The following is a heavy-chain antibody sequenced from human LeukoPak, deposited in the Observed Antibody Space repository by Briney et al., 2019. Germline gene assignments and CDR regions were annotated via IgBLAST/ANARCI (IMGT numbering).Heavy chain of an antibody. D-gene: IGHD3-16*01. CDR3: AGSLREGRFDP. Sequence: PGRSLRLSCAASQIIFSDYGMHWVRQAPGKGLEWVAVIWYDGSKEYYADSVKGRFTVSRDNSKNTLYLQMNSLRADDTAVYYCAGSLREGRFDPWGQGTLVVVSS. J-gene: IGHJ5*02. V-gene: IGHV3-33*01. CDR1: QIIFSDYG. CDR2: IWYDGSKE.